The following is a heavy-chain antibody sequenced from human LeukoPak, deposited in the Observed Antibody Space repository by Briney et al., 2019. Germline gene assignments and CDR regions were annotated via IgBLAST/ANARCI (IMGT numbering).Heavy chain of an antibody. Sequence: GGSLRLSCAASGFTFSSYGMHWVRQAPGKGLEWVAVIWYDGSNKYYADSAKGRFTISRDNSENTLYLQVNSLRAEDTAVYYCARERLSLVNYYGMDVWGQGTTVTVSS. CDR2: IWYDGSNK. J-gene: IGHJ6*01. CDR3: ARERLSLVNYYGMDV. V-gene: IGHV3-33*01. D-gene: IGHD2/OR15-2a*01. CDR1: GFTFSSYG.